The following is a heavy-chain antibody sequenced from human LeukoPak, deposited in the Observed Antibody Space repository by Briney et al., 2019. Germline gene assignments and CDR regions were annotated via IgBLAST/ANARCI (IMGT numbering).Heavy chain of an antibody. CDR1: GFTFSSYG. CDR2: ISGSGGST. Sequence: GGTLRLSCAASGFTFSSYGMIWVRQATGKGLEWASAISGSGGSTYYADSAKGRFTISRDNSKNTLYLQMNSLRAEDTAVYYCAKSALWFGELLRCYFDLWGRGTLVTVSS. V-gene: IGHV3-23*01. CDR3: AKSALWFGELLRCYFDL. J-gene: IGHJ2*01. D-gene: IGHD3-10*01.